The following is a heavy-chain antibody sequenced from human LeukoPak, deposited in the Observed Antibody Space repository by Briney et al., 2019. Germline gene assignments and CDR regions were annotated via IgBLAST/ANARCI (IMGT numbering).Heavy chain of an antibody. CDR1: GFTVSSNY. V-gene: IGHV3-66*01. D-gene: IGHD1-1*01. CDR2: LYSGGRV. J-gene: IGHJ4*02. CDR3: ARGPGTFDY. Sequence: GGSLRLSCAVSGFTVSSNYMSWVRQAPGKGLEWFSVLYSGGRVHYADSVKGRFIISRNNSKNTLYLQMNSLRAEDTAVYYCARGPGTFDYWGQGTLVTVSS.